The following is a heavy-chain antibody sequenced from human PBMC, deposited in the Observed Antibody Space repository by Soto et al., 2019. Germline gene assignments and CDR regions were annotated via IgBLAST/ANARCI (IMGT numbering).Heavy chain of an antibody. D-gene: IGHD1-26*01. J-gene: IGHJ4*02. Sequence: EVQLVESGGGLVQPGGSLRLSCAASGFTFSSYAMHWVRQAPGKGLEYVSAISSNGGSTYYANSVKGRFTISRDNSKNTLHRQKGSLRDEDTAVYYCARDTPSGSYSFDYWGQGTLVTVSS. CDR1: GFTFSSYA. CDR2: ISSNGGST. V-gene: IGHV3-64*01. CDR3: ARDTPSGSYSFDY.